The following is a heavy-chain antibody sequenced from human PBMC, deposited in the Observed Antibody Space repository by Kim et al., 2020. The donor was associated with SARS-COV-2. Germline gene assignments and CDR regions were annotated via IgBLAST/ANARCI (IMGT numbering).Heavy chain of an antibody. CDR2: ISGSGGST. CDR1: GFTFSSYA. CDR3: AKALSMIVVVSGGGYFDY. J-gene: IGHJ4*02. V-gene: IGHV3-23*01. D-gene: IGHD3-22*01. Sequence: GSLRLSCAASGFTFSSYAMSWVRQAPGKGLEWVSVISGSGGSTYYADSVKGRFTISRDNSKNTLYLQMNSLRAEDTAVYYCAKALSMIVVVSGGGYFDYWGQGTLVTVSS.